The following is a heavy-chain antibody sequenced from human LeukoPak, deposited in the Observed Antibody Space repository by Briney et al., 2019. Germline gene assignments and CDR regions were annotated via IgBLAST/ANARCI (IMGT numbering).Heavy chain of an antibody. V-gene: IGHV3-15*05. D-gene: IGHD1-1*01. CDR1: GFTFTKAG. Sequence: GGSLRLSCAASGFTFTKAGMTWVRQAPGKGLEWVGRIRTTTDGGTRDYAAPVKGRLTISRDDSTNTLYLQLNSLKTEDTAVYYCATSELERRSHFDFWGQGTLVTVSS. J-gene: IGHJ4*02. CDR3: ATSELERRSHFDF. CDR2: IRTTTDGGTR.